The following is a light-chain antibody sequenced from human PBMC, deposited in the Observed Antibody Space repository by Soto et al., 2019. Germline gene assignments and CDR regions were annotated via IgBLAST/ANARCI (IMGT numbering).Light chain of an antibody. CDR3: QQRSNWPPIT. CDR2: DAS. Sequence: EIVLTQAPATLSLSPGERATLSCRASQSVSSYLAWYQQKPGQAPRLLIYDASNSATGIPDRFSGSGSGTDFTLTISSLEPEDFAVYYCQQRSNWPPITFGQGTRLEI. V-gene: IGKV3-11*01. J-gene: IGKJ5*01. CDR1: QSVSSY.